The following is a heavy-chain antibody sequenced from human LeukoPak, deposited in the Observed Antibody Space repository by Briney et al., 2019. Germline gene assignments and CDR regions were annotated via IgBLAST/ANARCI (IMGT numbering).Heavy chain of an antibody. D-gene: IGHD2-2*01. CDR2: IYYSGST. CDR1: GGSVSSGSYY. CDR3: ARDIVVVPAASGPYGMDV. J-gene: IGHJ6*02. Sequence: PSETLSLTCTVSGGSVSSGSYYWSWIRQPPGKGLEWIGYIYYSGSTYYNPSLKSRVTISVDTSKNQFSLKLSSVTAADTAVYYCARDIVVVPAASGPYGMDVWGQGTTVTVSS. V-gene: IGHV4-61*01.